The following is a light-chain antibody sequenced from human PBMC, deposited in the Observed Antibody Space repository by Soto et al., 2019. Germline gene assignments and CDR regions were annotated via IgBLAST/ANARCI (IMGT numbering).Light chain of an antibody. J-gene: IGKJ1*01. Sequence: DIQMTQSPSPLSASVGDRVTISCRASQGIRNGLGWYQQKPGKAPKRLIYAASSLQSGVPSRFSGSGSGTEFTLTISSLQPEDFASYYCLQHDSYPRTFGQGTKVEI. CDR3: LQHDSYPRT. CDR1: QGIRNG. CDR2: AAS. V-gene: IGKV1-17*01.